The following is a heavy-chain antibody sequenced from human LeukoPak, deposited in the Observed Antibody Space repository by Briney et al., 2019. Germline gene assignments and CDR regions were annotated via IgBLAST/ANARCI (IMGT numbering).Heavy chain of an antibody. CDR2: IYYSGST. Sequence: TTSETLSLTCAVYGGSFSGYYWSWIRQPPGKGLEWIGYIYYSGSTNYNPSLKSRVTISVDTSKNQFSLKLSSVTAADTAVYYCASLSNLYYYYYMDVWGKGTTVTVSS. V-gene: IGHV4-59*01. CDR1: GGSFSGYY. J-gene: IGHJ6*03. D-gene: IGHD2/OR15-2a*01. CDR3: ASLSNLYYYYYMDV.